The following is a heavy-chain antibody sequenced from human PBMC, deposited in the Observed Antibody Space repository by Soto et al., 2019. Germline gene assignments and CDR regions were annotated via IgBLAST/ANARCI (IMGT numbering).Heavy chain of an antibody. J-gene: IGHJ6*02. Sequence: PGGSLRLSCAASGFTFSSYWMSWVRQAPGKGLEWVANIKQDGSEKYYVDSVKGRFTISRDNAKNSLYLQMNSLRAEDTAVYYCARDRIFLWFTTLYGMDVWGQGTTVTVS. CDR3: ARDRIFLWFTTLYGMDV. CDR1: GFTFSSYW. V-gene: IGHV3-7*01. CDR2: IKQDGSEK. D-gene: IGHD3-10*01.